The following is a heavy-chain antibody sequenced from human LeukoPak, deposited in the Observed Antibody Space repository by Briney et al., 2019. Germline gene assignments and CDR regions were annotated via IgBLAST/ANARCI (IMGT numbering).Heavy chain of an antibody. D-gene: IGHD1-26*01. V-gene: IGHV4-61*02. CDR3: ARGGSYVDY. J-gene: IGHJ4*02. Sequence: SETLSLTCTVSGGSISSGSHYWSWIRQPAGKGLEWIGRIYTSGRTDYNPSLKSRVTISADTSKNQFSLKLSSVTAADTAVYYCARGGSYVDYWGQGTLVTVSS. CDR2: IYTSGRT. CDR1: GGSISSGSHY.